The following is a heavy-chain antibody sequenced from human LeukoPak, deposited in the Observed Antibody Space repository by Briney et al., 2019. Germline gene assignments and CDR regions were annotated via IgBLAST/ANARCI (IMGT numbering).Heavy chain of an antibody. CDR3: ARTIFGVVSPRYEYYIDY. Sequence: PSETLSLTCTVSGGSISRGGFYWGWIRQPPGKGLEWLGYIHQSGSTYYNPSLKSRVSISADRSKNQFSLKLSSVTAADTAVYYCARTIFGVVSPRYEYYIDYWGQGTMVTVSS. V-gene: IGHV4-30-2*01. J-gene: IGHJ4*02. D-gene: IGHD3-3*01. CDR2: IHQSGST. CDR1: GGSISRGGFY.